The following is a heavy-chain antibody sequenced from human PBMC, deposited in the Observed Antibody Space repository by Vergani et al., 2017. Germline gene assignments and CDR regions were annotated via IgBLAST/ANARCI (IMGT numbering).Heavy chain of an antibody. J-gene: IGHJ6*02. D-gene: IGHD2-15*01. V-gene: IGHV4-38-2*01. CDR2: IHHSGDT. CDR3: ARHRGAWGFFPSSYFYGMDV. Sequence: QVQLQESGPGLVKPSETLTLTCDVSDSSIMTNPYWGWFRQSPGKGLEWIGCIHHSGDTHYNSSLKSRVSISIVSSSKFSLSLTSVTAADTAIYCCARHRGAWGFFPSSYFYGMDVWGHGTTVTVSS. CDR1: DSSIMTNPY.